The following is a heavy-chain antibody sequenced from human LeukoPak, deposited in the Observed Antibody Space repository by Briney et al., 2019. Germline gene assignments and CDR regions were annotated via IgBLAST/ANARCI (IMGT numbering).Heavy chain of an antibody. V-gene: IGHV4-59*01. J-gene: IGHJ4*02. D-gene: IGHD5-12*01. CDR3: ARERYSGYDSDYSDY. CDR2: IYYSGST. Sequence: SETLSLTCTASGVTISSYYWSWIRQAPGKGLEWIGYIYYSGSTNYNHSLKSRVTISVDTSKNQFSLKLSSVTAADTAVYYCARERYSGYDSDYSDYWGQGTLVTVSS. CDR1: GVTISSYY.